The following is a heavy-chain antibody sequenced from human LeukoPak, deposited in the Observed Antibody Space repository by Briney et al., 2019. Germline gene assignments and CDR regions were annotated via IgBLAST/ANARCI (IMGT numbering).Heavy chain of an antibody. CDR1: GGSISSSRYY. J-gene: IGHJ3*02. V-gene: IGHV4-39*01. D-gene: IGHD1-26*01. CDR3: ATPYSGGYHGLDI. Sequence: NPSETLSLTCTVSGGSISSSRYYWGWIPQPPGKGLEWIGSIYYSGSISYNPTLRSRVTISVDTSRTQFALKLSSVTAADTAVYYCATPYSGGYHGLDIWGQGTMITVSS. CDR2: IYYSGSI.